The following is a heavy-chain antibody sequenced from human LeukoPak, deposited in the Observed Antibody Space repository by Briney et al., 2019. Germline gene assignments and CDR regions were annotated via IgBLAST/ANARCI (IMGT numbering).Heavy chain of an antibody. CDR2: INWNGGST. J-gene: IGHJ3*01. V-gene: IGHV3-20*04. Sequence: GGSLRLSCAASGFTFDDYGMTWVRQAPGKGLEWVSGINWNGGSTGYADSVKGRFTISRDNAKNSLFLQLNSLSAEDTAFYYCARAYYDSSGYYYVGALDVWGQGTMVTVSS. CDR3: ARAYYDSSGYYYVGALDV. D-gene: IGHD3-22*01. CDR1: GFTFDDYG.